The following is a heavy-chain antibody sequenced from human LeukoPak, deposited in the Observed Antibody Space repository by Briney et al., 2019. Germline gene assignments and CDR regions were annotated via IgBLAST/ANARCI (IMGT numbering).Heavy chain of an antibody. CDR2: ISYSGST. CDR1: GGSISSGGYY. CDR3: ARDSVTHDAFDI. Sequence: SETLSLTCTVSGGSISSGGYYWNWIRQHPGECLEWIGYISYSGSTYYIPSLKSRVTISVDTSKNVFSLKLSSVTAADTAVYYCARDSVTHDAFDIWGQGTMVTVSS. D-gene: IGHD4-17*01. V-gene: IGHV4-31*03. J-gene: IGHJ3*02.